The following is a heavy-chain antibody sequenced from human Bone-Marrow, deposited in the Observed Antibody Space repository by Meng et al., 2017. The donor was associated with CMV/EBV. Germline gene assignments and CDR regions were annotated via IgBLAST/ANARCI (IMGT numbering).Heavy chain of an antibody. Sequence: GGSLRLSCEASGFTFSSYWMSWVRQAPGKGLEWVANIKQDGSEKYYVDSVKGRFTISRDNAKNSLYLQMNSLRAEDTAVYYCAKDSRLVRSLEWLPPLDYWGQGTLVTVSS. CDR1: GFTFSSYW. D-gene: IGHD3-3*01. CDR2: IKQDGSEK. CDR3: AKDSRLVRSLEWLPPLDY. J-gene: IGHJ4*02. V-gene: IGHV3-7*01.